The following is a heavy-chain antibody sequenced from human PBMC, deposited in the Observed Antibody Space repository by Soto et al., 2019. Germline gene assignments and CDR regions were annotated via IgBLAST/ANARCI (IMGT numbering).Heavy chain of an antibody. Sequence: GGSLRLSCAASGFPFSSYAMSWVRQAPGKGLEWVAVISYDGSNKYYADSVKGRFTISRDNSKNTLYLQMNSLRAEDTAVYYCAKDWARGDYIFDYWGQGTLVTVSS. CDR1: GFPFSSYA. J-gene: IGHJ4*02. D-gene: IGHD4-17*01. V-gene: IGHV3-30*18. CDR3: AKDWARGDYIFDY. CDR2: ISYDGSNK.